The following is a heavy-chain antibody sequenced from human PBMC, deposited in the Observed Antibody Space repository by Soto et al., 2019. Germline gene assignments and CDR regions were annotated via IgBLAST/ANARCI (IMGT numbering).Heavy chain of an antibody. CDR2: IHAGNGNT. CDR3: ARAACSSTSCYKYYAYGMEV. D-gene: IGHD2-2*01. CDR1: GYTFTTYS. J-gene: IGHJ6*02. V-gene: IGHV1-3*01. Sequence: SVKVSCKASGYTFTTYSMHWVRQAPGQRLEWMGWIHAGNGNTEHSQKFQGRVTITRDTSASTAYLELGSLRSEDTAVYYCARAACSSTSCYKYYAYGMEVWG.